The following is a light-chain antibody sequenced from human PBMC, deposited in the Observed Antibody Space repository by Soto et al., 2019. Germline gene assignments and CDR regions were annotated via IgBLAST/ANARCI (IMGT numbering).Light chain of an antibody. Sequence: EVVMTQSPATLSVSPGETATLSCRASQSVSSDLAWYQQKPGQTPRLLIYGASTRATGTPARFSGSGSGTEFTLTISSLQSEDFAVYYCQQYNNWLYTFGQGTKVDIK. CDR1: QSVSSD. CDR2: GAS. CDR3: QQYNNWLYT. J-gene: IGKJ2*01. V-gene: IGKV3-15*01.